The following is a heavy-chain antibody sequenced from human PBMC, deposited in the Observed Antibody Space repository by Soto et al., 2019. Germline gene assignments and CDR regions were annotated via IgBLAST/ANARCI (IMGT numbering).Heavy chain of an antibody. D-gene: IGHD2-2*01. CDR1: GFTFRNYA. Sequence: EVQLLESGGGLVQPGGSLRLSCAASGFTFRNYAMSWVRQAPGKGLEGVSVISAGGNSTYYADSVKGRFTLSRDNAKNTVYLQMNSLRVEDTAVYYCARDRIPAVRLNWLDPWGQGTLVTVSS. CDR3: ARDRIPAVRLNWLDP. CDR2: ISAGGNST. V-gene: IGHV3-23*01. J-gene: IGHJ5*02.